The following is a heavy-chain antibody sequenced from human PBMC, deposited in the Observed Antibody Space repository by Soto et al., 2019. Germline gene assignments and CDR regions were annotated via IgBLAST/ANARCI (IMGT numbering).Heavy chain of an antibody. J-gene: IGHJ5*02. CDR3: ARHRYGSGSLYNWFDP. CDR1: YGYIRNLDYY. CDR2: IYYSGST. Sequence: LLTLSHTYTVSYGYIRNLDYYRIWISQHPGKGLEWIGYIYYSGSTYYNPSLKSRVTISVDTSKNQFSLKLSSVTAADTAVYYCARHRYGSGSLYNWFDPWGQGTLVTVSS. D-gene: IGHD3-10*01. V-gene: IGHV4-31*03.